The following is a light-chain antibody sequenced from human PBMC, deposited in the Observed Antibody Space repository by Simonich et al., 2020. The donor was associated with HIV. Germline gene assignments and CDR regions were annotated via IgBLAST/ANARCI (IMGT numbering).Light chain of an antibody. CDR2: LGS. CDR3: MQALQTRWT. CDR1: QSLLASNGYNY. Sequence: DIVMTQSPLSLPVTPGEPASISCRSSQSLLASNGYNYLDWYLQKSGQSPQLLIYLGSNRASGVPDRFSGSGSGTDFTLKISRVEAEDVGVYYCMQALQTRWTFGQGTKVEIK. V-gene: IGKV2-28*01. J-gene: IGKJ1*01.